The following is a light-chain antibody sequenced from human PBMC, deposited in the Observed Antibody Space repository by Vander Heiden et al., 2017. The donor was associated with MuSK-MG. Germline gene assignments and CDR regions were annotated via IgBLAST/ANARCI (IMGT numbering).Light chain of an antibody. CDR1: SLRSYY. CDR2: GKN. CDR3: NSRDSSGNLL. J-gene: IGLJ2*01. V-gene: IGLV3-19*01. Sequence: SSELTQDPAVSVALVQTVRITCQRDSLRSYYASWFQQKPGQAPVLVIYGKNNRPSGIPDRFSGSSSGNTASLTITGAQAEDEADYYCNSRDSSGNLLFGGGTKLTVL.